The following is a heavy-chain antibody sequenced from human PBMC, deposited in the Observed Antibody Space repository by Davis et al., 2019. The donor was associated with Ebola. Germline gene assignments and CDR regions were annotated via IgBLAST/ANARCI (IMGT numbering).Heavy chain of an antibody. J-gene: IGHJ3*01. V-gene: IGHV3-23*01. Sequence: GGSLRLSCVASGFSFSRYDMNWVRQAPGKGLEWVSTLGLGADTYYADSVKGRFTISRDNSKNTLYLQMNGLRVEDTAIYYCAKDTSNIWFDVWGQGTMVTVSS. CDR3: AKDTSNIWFDV. CDR1: GFSFSRYD. D-gene: IGHD1-26*01. CDR2: LGLGADT.